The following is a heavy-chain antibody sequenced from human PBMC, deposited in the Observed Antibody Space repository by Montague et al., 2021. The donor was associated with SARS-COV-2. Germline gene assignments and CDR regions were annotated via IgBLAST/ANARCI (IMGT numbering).Heavy chain of an antibody. J-gene: IGHJ4*02. CDR3: AKLGAYCDDGSCHFDS. CDR2: ISASGPTT. CDR1: GFTFSHYA. D-gene: IGHD2-21*01. V-gene: IGHV3-23*01. Sequence: FLRLSCAASGFTFSHYAMNWVRQAPGKGLEWVSIISASGPTTFYADSVKGRFTISRDNSKNMVYLQMSGLRPDDTAVYFCAKLGAYCDDGSCHFDSWGQGTLVTVSS.